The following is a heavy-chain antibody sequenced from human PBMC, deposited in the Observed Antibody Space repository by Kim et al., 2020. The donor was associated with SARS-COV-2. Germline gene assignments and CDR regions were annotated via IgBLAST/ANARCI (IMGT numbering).Heavy chain of an antibody. V-gene: IGHV3-30*18. D-gene: IGHD1-26*01. J-gene: IGHJ4*02. CDR3: AKDRWEHDSYFDY. CDR2: ISYDGSNK. CDR1: GFTFSSYG. Sequence: GGSLRLSCAASGFTFSSYGMHWVRQAPGKGLEWVAVISYDGSNKYYADSVKGRFTISRDNSKNTLYLQMNSLRAEDTAVYYCAKDRWEHDSYFDYWGQGTLVTVSS.